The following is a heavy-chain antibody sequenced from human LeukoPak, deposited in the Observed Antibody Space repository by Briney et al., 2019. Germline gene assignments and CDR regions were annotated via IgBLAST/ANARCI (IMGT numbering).Heavy chain of an antibody. CDR1: GGSISSSSYY. Sequence: SETLSLTCTVSGGSISSSSYYWGWVRQPPGKGREWIGSIYYSGSTYYNPSLKSRVTISVDTSKNQFSLKLSSVTAADTAVYYCANLKEYYYDSSGYHNWFDPWGQGTLVTVSS. D-gene: IGHD3-22*01. J-gene: IGHJ5*02. CDR3: ANLKEYYYDSSGYHNWFDP. V-gene: IGHV4-39*01. CDR2: IYYSGST.